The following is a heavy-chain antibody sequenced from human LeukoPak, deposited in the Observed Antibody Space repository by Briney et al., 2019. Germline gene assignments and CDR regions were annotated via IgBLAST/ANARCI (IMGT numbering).Heavy chain of an antibody. CDR1: GGSFSGYY. J-gene: IGHJ3*02. CDR2: INHSGST. CDR3: AXXXXXXXXAKKYPRAFDI. V-gene: IGHV4-34*01. Sequence: SETLSLTCAVYGGSFSGYYWSWIRQPPGKGLEWIGEINHSGSTNYNPSLKSRVTISVDTSKNQFSLNLSSVTAADTAVYYCAXXXXXXXXAKKYPRAFDIWGQGTMVTVSS. D-gene: IGHD2-21*01.